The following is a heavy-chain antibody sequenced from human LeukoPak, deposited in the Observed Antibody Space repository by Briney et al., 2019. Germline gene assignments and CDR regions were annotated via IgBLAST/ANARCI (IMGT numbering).Heavy chain of an antibody. J-gene: IGHJ5*02. CDR2: ISSSSSYI. CDR1: GFTFSSYS. CDR3: ARDLSEFTQGWFDP. V-gene: IGHV3-21*01. Sequence: PGGSLRLSCAASGFTFSSYSMNWVRQAPGKGLEWVSSISSSSSYIYYADSVKGRFTISRDNAKNSLYLQMNSLRAEDTAVYYCARDLSEFTQGWFDPWGQGTLVTVSS. D-gene: IGHD2/OR15-2a*01.